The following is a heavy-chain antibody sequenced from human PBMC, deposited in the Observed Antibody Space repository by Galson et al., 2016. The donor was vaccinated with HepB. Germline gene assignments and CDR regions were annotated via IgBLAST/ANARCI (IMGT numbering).Heavy chain of an antibody. CDR3: ARHTYSTLSYFDS. V-gene: IGHV5-51*01. CDR1: GYRFTGYW. CDR2: IFPGDSNT. J-gene: IGHJ4*02. Sequence: QSGAEVKKPGESLRISCKGSGYRFTGYWIGWVRQMPGKGLEWMGIIFPGDSNTTYSPSFQGQVTISADESINTAYLQWSSLKASDTAMHYCARHTYSTLSYFDSWGQGTLVTVSS. D-gene: IGHD2-21*01.